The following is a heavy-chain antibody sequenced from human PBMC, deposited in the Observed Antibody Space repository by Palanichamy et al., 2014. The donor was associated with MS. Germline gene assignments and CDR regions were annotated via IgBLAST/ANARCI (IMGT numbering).Heavy chain of an antibody. CDR2: ISSSSNYL. Sequence: EVQLVESGGGLVKPGGSLRLSCAASGFTFSSYSMNWVRQAPGKGLEWVSSISSSSNYLRYADSVKGRFTISRDNAKRSLYLQMNSLRAEDTAIYYCARGFYDSSGYSDYWGQGTLVTVSS. CDR1: GFTFSSYS. D-gene: IGHD3-22*01. CDR3: ARGFYDSSGYSDY. V-gene: IGHV3-21*01. J-gene: IGHJ4*02.